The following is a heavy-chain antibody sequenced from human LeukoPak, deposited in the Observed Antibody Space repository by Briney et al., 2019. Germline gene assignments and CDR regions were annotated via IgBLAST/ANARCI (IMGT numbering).Heavy chain of an antibody. V-gene: IGHV4-34*01. Sequence: SETLSLTCAVYGGSFSGYYWSWIRQPPGKGLEWIGEINHSGSTNYNPSLKSRVTISVDTSKSQFSLKLSSVTAADTAVYYCARGRNYYYYYDMDVWGKGTTVTVSS. CDR1: GGSFSGYY. J-gene: IGHJ6*03. CDR2: INHSGST. CDR3: ARGRNYYYYYDMDV.